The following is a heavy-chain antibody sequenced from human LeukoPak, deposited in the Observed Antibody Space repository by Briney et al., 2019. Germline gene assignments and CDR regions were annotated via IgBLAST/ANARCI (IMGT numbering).Heavy chain of an antibody. CDR2: ISAYNGNT. D-gene: IGHD6-13*01. CDR3: ARGGQGGIAAAGTYY. CDR1: GYTFTSYG. Sequence: ASVKVSCKASGYTFTSYGISWVRQAPGQGLEWMGWISAYNGNTNYAQKLQGRVTMTTDTSTGTAYMELRSLRSDDTAVYYCARGGQGGIAAAGTYYWGQGTLVTVSS. V-gene: IGHV1-18*01. J-gene: IGHJ4*02.